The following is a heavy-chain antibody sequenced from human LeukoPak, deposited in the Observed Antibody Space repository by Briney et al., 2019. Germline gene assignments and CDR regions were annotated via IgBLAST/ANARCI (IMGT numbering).Heavy chain of an antibody. CDR2: MYHSGST. Sequence: PSETLSLTCAVSGYSICSGYYWGWIRQPPGKGLEWIASMYHSGSTYYNPSLKRRVTISVDTSKNQFSLKLSSVTAADTAVYYCAKNCSSTSCYWNDAFDIWGQGTMVTVSS. V-gene: IGHV4-38-2*01. CDR3: AKNCSSTSCYWNDAFDI. CDR1: GYSICSGYY. J-gene: IGHJ3*02. D-gene: IGHD2-2*01.